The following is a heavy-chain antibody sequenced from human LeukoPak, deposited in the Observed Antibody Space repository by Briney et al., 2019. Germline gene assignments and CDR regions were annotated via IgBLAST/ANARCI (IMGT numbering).Heavy chain of an antibody. D-gene: IGHD3-9*01. Sequence: GASVKVSCKASGYIFTSYGISWVRQAPGQGLEWMGWINPYNGNTKYAQKFQGRVTITADKSTSTAYMELRSLRSDDTAVYYCARDSLGFYDILTGYYASNWFDPWGQGTLVTVSS. CDR3: ARDSLGFYDILTGYYASNWFDP. CDR2: INPYNGNT. CDR1: GYIFTSYG. J-gene: IGHJ5*02. V-gene: IGHV1-18*01.